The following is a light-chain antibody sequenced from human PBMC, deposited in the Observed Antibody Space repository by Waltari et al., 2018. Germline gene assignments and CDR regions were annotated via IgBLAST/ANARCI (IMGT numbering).Light chain of an antibody. Sequence: QSALTQPASVSGSPGQSITTPCPGTSSDVGGYPYVSWYQHHPGKAPKLMIHYVNKRPSGVSNRFSGSKSGNTASLTISGLQAEDEADYYCSSYTSISTFYVFGTGTKVTVL. CDR1: SSDVGGYPY. CDR3: SSYTSISTFYV. J-gene: IGLJ1*01. CDR2: YVN. V-gene: IGLV2-14*03.